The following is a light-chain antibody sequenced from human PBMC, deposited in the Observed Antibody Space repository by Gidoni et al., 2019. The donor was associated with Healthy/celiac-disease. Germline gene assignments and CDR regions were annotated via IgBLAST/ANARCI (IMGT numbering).Light chain of an antibody. J-gene: IGKJ1*01. Sequence: DIQMTQSPSSLSASLGDRVTITCRASQSISSYLNWYQQKPGKAPKLLIYAASSLQSGVPSRFSGSGSGTDFTLTISSLQHEDFATYYCQQSYSTPWTCGQGTKVEIK. CDR2: AAS. V-gene: IGKV1-39*01. CDR3: QQSYSTPWT. CDR1: QSISSY.